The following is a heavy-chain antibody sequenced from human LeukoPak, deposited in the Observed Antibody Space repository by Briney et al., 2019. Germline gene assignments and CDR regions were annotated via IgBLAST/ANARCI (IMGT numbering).Heavy chain of an antibody. Sequence: SETLSLTCAVPGGSISSFYWTWIRQPPGKRLERIGYIQFSGTTNYSPSLKSRVTLSLDTSKNQFSLKLSSVTAADSAVYYCARSDGNYFDYWGQGTLVTVSS. CDR1: GGSISSFY. D-gene: IGHD1-26*01. CDR3: ARSDGNYFDY. J-gene: IGHJ4*02. V-gene: IGHV4-59*01. CDR2: IQFSGTT.